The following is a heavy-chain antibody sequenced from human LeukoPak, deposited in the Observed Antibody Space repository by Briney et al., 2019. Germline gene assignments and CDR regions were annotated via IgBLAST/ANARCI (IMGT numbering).Heavy chain of an antibody. CDR3: ARRGSSYSSGWYGAFDI. J-gene: IGHJ3*02. Sequence: GGSLRLSCAASGFTFSSYSMNWVRQAPGKGLEWVSYISSSSTIYYADSVKGRFTISRDNAKNSLYLQMNSLRDEDTAVYYCARRGSSYSSGWYGAFDIWGQGTMVTVSS. D-gene: IGHD6-19*01. CDR2: ISSSSTI. V-gene: IGHV3-48*02. CDR1: GFTFSSYS.